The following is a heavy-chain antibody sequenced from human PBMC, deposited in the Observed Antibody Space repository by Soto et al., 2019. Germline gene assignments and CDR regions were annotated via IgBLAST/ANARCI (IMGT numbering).Heavy chain of an antibody. D-gene: IGHD6-13*01. CDR3: ARVAPEYSSTPRRFDF. J-gene: IGHJ4*02. CDR2: INGSGGRI. Sequence: GGSLRLSCAASGFTVGIYVMSWVRQAPGKGLEWVSSINGSGGRIYYAHSVKGRFTISRDKTKNTLDLQMNSLRAEDTAVYHCARVAPEYSSTPRRFDFWGQGTLVTVSS. V-gene: IGHV3-23*01. CDR1: GFTVGIYV.